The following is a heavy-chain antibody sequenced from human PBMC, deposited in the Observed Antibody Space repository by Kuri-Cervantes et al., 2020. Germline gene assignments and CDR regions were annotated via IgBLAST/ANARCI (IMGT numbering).Heavy chain of an antibody. CDR1: GFTFSSYW. CDR2: ISSSSSYI. Sequence: GESLKISCAASGFTFSSYWMSWVRQAPGKGLEWVSSISSSSSYIYYADSVKGRFTISRDNAKNSLYLQMNSLRAEDTAVYYCARGGYSNLDYWGQGTLVTVSS. V-gene: IGHV3-21*01. D-gene: IGHD4-11*01. CDR3: ARGGYSNLDY. J-gene: IGHJ4*02.